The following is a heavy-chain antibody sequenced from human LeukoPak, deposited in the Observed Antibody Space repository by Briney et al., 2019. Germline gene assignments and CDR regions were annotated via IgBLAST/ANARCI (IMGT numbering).Heavy chain of an antibody. J-gene: IGHJ3*02. V-gene: IGHV4-59*08. CDR3: ARSHYYDSSGYTLDAFDI. D-gene: IGHD3-22*01. CDR1: GGSFSGYY. Sequence: SETLSLTCAVYGGSFSGYYWSWIRQPPGKGLEWIGYIYYSGSTNYNPSLKSRVTISVDTSKNQFSLKLSSVTAADTAVYYCARSHYYDSSGYTLDAFDIWGQGTMVTVSS. CDR2: IYYSGST.